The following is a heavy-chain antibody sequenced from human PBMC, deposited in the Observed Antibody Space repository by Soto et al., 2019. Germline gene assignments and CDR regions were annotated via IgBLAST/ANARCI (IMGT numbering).Heavy chain of an antibody. V-gene: IGHV3-21*01. J-gene: IGHJ4*02. CDR1: GFTFSSYS. CDR2: ISSSSSYI. CDR3: ARGRLGYGDYEDLDY. Sequence: GGSLILSCAASGFTFSSYSMNWVRQAPGKGLEWVSSISSSSSYIYYADSVKGRFTISRDNAKNSLYLQMNSLRAEDTAVYYCARGRLGYGDYEDLDYWGQGTLVTVSS. D-gene: IGHD4-17*01.